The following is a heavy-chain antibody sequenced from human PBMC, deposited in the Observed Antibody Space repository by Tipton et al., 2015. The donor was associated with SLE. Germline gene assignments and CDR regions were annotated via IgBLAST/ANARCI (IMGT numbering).Heavy chain of an antibody. CDR3: ATDLHWGMSS. CDR1: GLSFEDYT. Sequence: SLRLSCVGSGLSFEDYTMHWVRQTLGKGLEWVSLIGWNGADTYYADSVKGRFTISRDNRKNSLSLQMSSLRIEDSALYYCATDLHWGMSSWGQGTLVTVSS. D-gene: IGHD3-16*01. J-gene: IGHJ5*02. CDR2: IGWNGADT. V-gene: IGHV3-43*01.